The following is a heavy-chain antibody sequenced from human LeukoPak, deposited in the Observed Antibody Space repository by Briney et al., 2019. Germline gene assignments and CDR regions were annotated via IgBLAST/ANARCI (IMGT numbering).Heavy chain of an antibody. CDR3: AKSIEQWLVNFPYYFDY. J-gene: IGHJ4*02. V-gene: IGHV3-23*01. CDR2: ISGSGGST. D-gene: IGHD6-19*01. Sequence: GGSLRLSCAASGFTFSSYAMSWVRQAPGKGLEWVSAISGSGGSTYYADSVEGRFTISRDNSKNTLYLQMNSLRAEDTAVYYCAKSIEQWLVNFPYYFDYWGQGTLVTVSS. CDR1: GFTFSSYA.